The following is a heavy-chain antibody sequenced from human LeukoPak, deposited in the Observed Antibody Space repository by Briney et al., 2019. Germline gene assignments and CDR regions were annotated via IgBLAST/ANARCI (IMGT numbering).Heavy chain of an antibody. V-gene: IGHV3-21*04. CDR3: AARIAVVPAAILESEYMDV. CDR2: ITGSTDYI. J-gene: IGHJ6*03. Sequence: GGSLRLSCAASGLTFSSYSMNWVRQAPGKGLEWVSSITGSTDYIYYADSVKGRFTISRDNSKNTLYLQMNSLRAEDTAVYYCAARIAVVPAAILESEYMDVWGKGTTVTVSS. CDR1: GLTFSSYS. D-gene: IGHD2-2*01.